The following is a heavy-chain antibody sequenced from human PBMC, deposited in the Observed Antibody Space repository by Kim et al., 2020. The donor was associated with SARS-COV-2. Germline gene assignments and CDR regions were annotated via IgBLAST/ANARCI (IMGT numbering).Heavy chain of an antibody. J-gene: IGHJ4*02. CDR2: ISGSGGST. CDR1: GFTFSSYA. CDR3: AKSGVVVAASDY. Sequence: GGSLRLSCAASGFTFSSYAMSWVRQAPEKGLEWVSAISGSGGSTYYADPVKGRFIITRDNSKNTLYLQMNSLRAEDTAVDYCAKSGVVVAASDYWGQGTLGTVSP. V-gene: IGHV3-23*01. D-gene: IGHD2-15*01.